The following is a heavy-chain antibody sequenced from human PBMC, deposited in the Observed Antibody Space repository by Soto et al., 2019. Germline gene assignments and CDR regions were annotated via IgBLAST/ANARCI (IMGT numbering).Heavy chain of an antibody. D-gene: IGHD6-6*01. J-gene: IGHJ5*02. CDR3: ARAVTSSWWFDP. CDR1: GGSISSGGYY. CDR2: IYYSGST. Sequence: SETLSLTCTVSGGSISSGGYYWSWIRQHPGKGLEWIGYIYYSGSTYYNPSLKSRVTISVDTSKNQFSLELSSVTAADTAVYYCARAVTSSWWFDPWGQGTLVTVSS. V-gene: IGHV4-31*03.